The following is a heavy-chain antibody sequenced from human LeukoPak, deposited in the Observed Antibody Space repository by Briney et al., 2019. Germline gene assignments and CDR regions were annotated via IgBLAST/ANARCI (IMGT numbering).Heavy chain of an antibody. CDR1: GGTFSSYA. CDR3: ARDRGTMVRGVMGYYYGMDV. Sequence: ASVKVSCKASGGTFSSYAISWVRQAPGQGLEWMGGIIPILGTANYAQKFQGRVTIPADESTSTAYMELSSLRSEDTAVYYCARDRGTMVRGVMGYYYGMDVWGKGTTVTVSS. CDR2: IIPILGTA. D-gene: IGHD3-10*01. V-gene: IGHV1-69*01. J-gene: IGHJ6*04.